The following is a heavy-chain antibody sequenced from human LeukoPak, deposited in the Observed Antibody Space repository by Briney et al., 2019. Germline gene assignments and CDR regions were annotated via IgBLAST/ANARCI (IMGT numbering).Heavy chain of an antibody. CDR3: AREQDVGTAMVEGFDY. V-gene: IGHV1-2*02. J-gene: IGHJ4*02. D-gene: IGHD5-18*01. CDR2: INPNSGGT. Sequence: ASVKVSCKAPGGTFSSYAISCVRQAPGHGLEWMGWINPNSGGTNYAQKFQGRVTMTRDTSISTAYMELSRLRADDTAVYYCAREQDVGTAMVEGFDYWGQGTLVTVSS. CDR1: GGTFSSYA.